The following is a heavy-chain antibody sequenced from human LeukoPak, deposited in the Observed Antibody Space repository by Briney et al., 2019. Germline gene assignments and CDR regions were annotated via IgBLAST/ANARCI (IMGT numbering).Heavy chain of an antibody. CDR2: IYYSGST. Sequence: SETLSLTCTVSGGSISSYYWSWIRQPPGKGLEWIGYIYYSGSTNYNPSLKSRVTISVDTSKNQFSLKLSSVVAANTAVYYCARTTEGYCSSASCFGFSYSYYMDVWGKGTTVTISS. D-gene: IGHD2-2*01. V-gene: IGHV4-59*01. CDR3: ARTTEGYCSSASCFGFSYSYYMDV. J-gene: IGHJ6*03. CDR1: GGSISSYY.